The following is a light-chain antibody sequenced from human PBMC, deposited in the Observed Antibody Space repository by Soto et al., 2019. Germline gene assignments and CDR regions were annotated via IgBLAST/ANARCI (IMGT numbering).Light chain of an antibody. V-gene: IGLV2-14*01. CDR3: SSYTSSRTPLYV. CDR1: SSDVGGYNY. J-gene: IGLJ1*01. Sequence: QSALTQPASVSGSPGQSITISCTGTSSDVGGYNYVSWYQQHPGKAPKLMIYDVSNRPSGVSNLFSGSKSGNTASLTISGLQAEDEADYYCSSYTSSRTPLYVFGTGTKVTVL. CDR2: DVS.